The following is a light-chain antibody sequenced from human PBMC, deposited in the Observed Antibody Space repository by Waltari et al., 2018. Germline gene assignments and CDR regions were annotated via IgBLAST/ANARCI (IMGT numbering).Light chain of an antibody. V-gene: IGKV1-17*01. CDR3: LQYNSHPCT. CDR2: AAS. Sequence: DIQMTQSPSSLSASAGDTVTITCRASQGISTYLNWYQQKPGKAPKRLIYAASSLESGVPSRFSGSGSGTDFTLTISSLQPEDFATYYCLQYNSHPCTVGPGTKLDIK. CDR1: QGISTY. J-gene: IGKJ3*01.